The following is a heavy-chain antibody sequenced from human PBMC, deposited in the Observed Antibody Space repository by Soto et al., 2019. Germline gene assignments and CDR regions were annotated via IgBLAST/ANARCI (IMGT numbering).Heavy chain of an antibody. D-gene: IGHD3-10*01. CDR1: GFTVGNNY. CDR3: AKDGRGSGSHYNSFGY. V-gene: IGHV3-53*01. J-gene: IGHJ4*02. CDR2: IYSTGTT. Sequence: EVQLVESGGGLIQPGGSLKLSCAASGFTVGNNYMSWVRQAPGMGLEWVSLIYSTGTTKYADSVKGRFTVSRDNAKNTLYLQMNSLRAEDTAVYYCAKDGRGSGSHYNSFGYWGQGTLVTGSS.